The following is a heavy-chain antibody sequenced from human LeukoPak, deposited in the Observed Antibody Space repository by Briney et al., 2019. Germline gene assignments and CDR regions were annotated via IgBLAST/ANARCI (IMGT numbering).Heavy chain of an antibody. CDR3: ARAGRRGGFDY. Sequence: NRSETLSLTCTLSGGSISFYYWSWIRQPPGQGREWFGYVFYTGSTNYSPSLRSRVTISVDTSKSQFSLRLSSVTAADTAVYYCARAGRRGGFDYWGQGTLVTVSS. D-gene: IGHD3-16*01. J-gene: IGHJ4*02. CDR1: GGSISFYY. V-gene: IGHV4-59*01. CDR2: VFYTGST.